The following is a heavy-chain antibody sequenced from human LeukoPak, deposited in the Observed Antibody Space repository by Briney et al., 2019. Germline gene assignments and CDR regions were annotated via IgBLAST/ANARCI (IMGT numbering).Heavy chain of an antibody. CDR3: AREPESSFYFDY. D-gene: IGHD2-2*01. Sequence: ASVKVSCKASGYMFTSYKIHWVRQAPGQGLQWMGITNPGSGNTKYAQKFQGRVTMTWDTSTSTVYMELSSLRPEDTAVYYCAREPESSFYFDYWGQGTLVTVSS. J-gene: IGHJ4*02. CDR2: TNPGSGNT. CDR1: GYMFTSYK. V-gene: IGHV1-46*01.